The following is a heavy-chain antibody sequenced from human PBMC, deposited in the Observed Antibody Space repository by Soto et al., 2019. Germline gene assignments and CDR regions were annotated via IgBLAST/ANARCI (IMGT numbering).Heavy chain of an antibody. CDR1: GLSSSHSA. V-gene: IGHV3-23*01. J-gene: IGHJ3*02. Sequence: GWARRLSWAASGLSSSHSAINWFRGAPVKGMEWVSSTVGGGDDTYYADSGTGRFTISRDNSKSMMLLQMNSLRAEDTAFYYCAKDRMSYNSVWDPLDIWGQGTMVP. D-gene: IGHD3-10*01. CDR3: AKDRMSYNSVWDPLDI. CDR2: TVGGGDDT.